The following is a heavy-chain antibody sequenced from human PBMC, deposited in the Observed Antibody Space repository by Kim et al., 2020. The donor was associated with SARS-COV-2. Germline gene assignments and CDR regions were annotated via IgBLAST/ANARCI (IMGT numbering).Heavy chain of an antibody. CDR3: VSDRSGTSSPGRGHY. D-gene: IGHD6-13*01. CDR2: ISSTGSSV. V-gene: IGHV3-48*02. J-gene: IGHJ4*02. Sequence: GGSLRLSCTASGFTFSNYDMSWVRQVPGKGLEWVSYISSTGSSVDYADSVKGRFTVSRDNARNSLYLQLNSLRDDDTAVYYCVSDRSGTSSPGRGHYWGQGSLVTVSS. CDR1: GFTFSNYD.